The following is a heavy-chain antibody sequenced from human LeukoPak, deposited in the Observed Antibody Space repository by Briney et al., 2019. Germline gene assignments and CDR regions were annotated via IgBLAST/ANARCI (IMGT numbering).Heavy chain of an antibody. Sequence: GASVKVSCKASGYTFTSYDINWVRQATGQGLEWMGWMNPNSGNTGYAQKFQGRVTMTRNTSISTAYMELSSLRSEDTAVYYCARALGYCTNGVCRSDDWFDPWGQGTLVTVSS. V-gene: IGHV1-8*01. CDR2: MNPNSGNT. J-gene: IGHJ5*02. D-gene: IGHD2-8*01. CDR3: ARALGYCTNGVCRSDDWFDP. CDR1: GYTFTSYD.